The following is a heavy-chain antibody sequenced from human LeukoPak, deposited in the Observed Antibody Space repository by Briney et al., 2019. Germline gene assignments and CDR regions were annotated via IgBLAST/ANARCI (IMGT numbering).Heavy chain of an antibody. CDR1: GDSVSSNSAA. CDR3: ARESGGYNGYDLSHYFDY. CDR2: TYYRSKWYN. V-gene: IGHV6-1*01. Sequence: SQTLSLTCAISGDSVSSNSAAWNWIRQSPSRGLEWLGRTYYRSKWYNDYAVSVKSRITINPDTSKNQFSLQLNSVTPEDTAVYYCARESGGYNGYDLSHYFDYWGQGTLVTVSS. D-gene: IGHD5-12*01. J-gene: IGHJ4*02.